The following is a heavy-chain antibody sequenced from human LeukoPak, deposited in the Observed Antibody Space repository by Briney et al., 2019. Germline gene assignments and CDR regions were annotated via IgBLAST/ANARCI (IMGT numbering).Heavy chain of an antibody. D-gene: IGHD3-10*01. V-gene: IGHV3-49*04. J-gene: IGHJ5*02. CDR1: GFNFGDYA. Sequence: GGSLRLSCSASGFNFGDYAVSWVRQAPGKGLEWVGFIRNKAYGGATEYAASVKGRFTISRDDSKSIAYLQMNSLKTEDTAVYYCTGDTYGSGSYIDPWGQGTLVTVSS. CDR2: IRNKAYGGAT. CDR3: TGDTYGSGSYIDP.